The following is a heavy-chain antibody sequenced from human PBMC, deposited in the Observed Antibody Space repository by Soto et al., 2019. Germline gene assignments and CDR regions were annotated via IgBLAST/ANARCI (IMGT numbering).Heavy chain of an antibody. CDR1: GGTFSSYA. J-gene: IGHJ4*02. CDR2: IIPIFGTA. Sequence: SVKVSCKASGGTFSSYAISWARQAPGQGLEWMGGIIPIFGTANYAQKFQGRVTITADESTSTAYMELSSLRSEDTAVYYCARALSRGYSYSPFDYWGQGTLVTVSS. V-gene: IGHV1-69*13. D-gene: IGHD5-18*01. CDR3: ARALSRGYSYSPFDY.